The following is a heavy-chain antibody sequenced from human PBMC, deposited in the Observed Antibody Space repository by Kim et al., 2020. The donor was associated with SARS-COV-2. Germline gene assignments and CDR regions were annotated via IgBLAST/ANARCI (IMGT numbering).Heavy chain of an antibody. CDR1: GYTFTGYY. J-gene: IGHJ5*02. V-gene: IGHV1-2*02. CDR3: ARDLSTSWPHWFDP. D-gene: IGHD6-13*01. Sequence: ASVKVSCKASGYTFTGYYMHWVRQAPGQGLEWMGWINPNSGGTNYAQKFQGRVTITRDTSISTAYMELSRLISDDTAVYYCARDLSTSWPHWFDPGGQGTLFPVSS. CDR2: INPNSGGT.